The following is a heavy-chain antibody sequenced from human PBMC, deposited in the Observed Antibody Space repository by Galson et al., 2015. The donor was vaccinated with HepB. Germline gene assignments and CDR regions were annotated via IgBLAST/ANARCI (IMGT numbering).Heavy chain of an antibody. CDR3: AREGRAAHTNAVEY. V-gene: IGHV1-69*13. D-gene: IGHD6-13*01. CDR2: ITPFFGTA. J-gene: IGHJ4*02. Sequence: SVKVSCKASGVTFSTYAISWVRQAPGQGLEWMGGITPFFGTANYAQKFQGRVTITADQATSTAYMELSSLRSEDTAVYYCAREGRAAHTNAVEYWGQGTMVTVSS. CDR1: GVTFSTYA.